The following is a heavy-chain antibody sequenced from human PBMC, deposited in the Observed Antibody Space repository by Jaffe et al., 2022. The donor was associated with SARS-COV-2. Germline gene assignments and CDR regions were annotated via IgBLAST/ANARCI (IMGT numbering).Heavy chain of an antibody. V-gene: IGHV3-23*01. CDR3: AKDSGYGSGRNFDY. J-gene: IGHJ4*02. CDR1: GFTFGRYA. D-gene: IGHD6-19*01. Sequence: EVQLLESGGGLVQPGGSLRVSCAASGFTFGRYAMSWVRQAPEKGLEWVSTINDDGTNTYYVDSVKGRFTISRDNSKNTLYLQMNSLRAEDTAVYYCAKDSGYGSGRNFDYWGQGTLVTVSS. CDR2: INDDGTNT.